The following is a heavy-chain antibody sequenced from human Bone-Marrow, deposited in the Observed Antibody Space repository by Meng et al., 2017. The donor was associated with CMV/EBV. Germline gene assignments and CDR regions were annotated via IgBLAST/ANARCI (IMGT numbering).Heavy chain of an antibody. CDR2: ITPIVGPA. Sequence: SVKVSCKAYGGTFTSHTIVWLRQAPGQGPEYMGRITPIVGPANCAQKFQGRFTITADKSSSTVYLELINLRFEDTAVYYCARYISPFSLDYWGQGTLVTVSS. J-gene: IGHJ4*02. CDR1: GGTFTSHT. V-gene: IGHV1-69*08. D-gene: IGHD2/OR15-2a*01. CDR3: ARYISPFSLDY.